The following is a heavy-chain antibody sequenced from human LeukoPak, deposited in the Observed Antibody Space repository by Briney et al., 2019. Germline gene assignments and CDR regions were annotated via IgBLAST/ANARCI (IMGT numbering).Heavy chain of an antibody. CDR3: ARDRNYDGSVYYEDDYFDY. CDR2: ITSSSSYI. Sequence: GGSLRLSCAASGFTFSSYSMNWVRQAPGKGLEWVSSITSSSSYIHYADSVKGRFSISRDNAKNSLYLQMNSLRAEDTAVYYCARDRNYDGSVYYEDDYFDYWGQGTLVTVSS. CDR1: GFTFSSYS. J-gene: IGHJ4*02. V-gene: IGHV3-21*01. D-gene: IGHD3-22*01.